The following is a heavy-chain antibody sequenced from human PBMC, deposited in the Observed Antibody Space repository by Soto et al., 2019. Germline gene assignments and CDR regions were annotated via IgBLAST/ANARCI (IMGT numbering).Heavy chain of an antibody. CDR2: IIPRSGTS. D-gene: IGHD3-3*02. J-gene: IGHJ6*02. CDR1: GDTFSTYT. Sequence: QVQLVQSGAEVKKPGSSVKVSCKASGDTFSTYTITWVRQAPGQGLEWMGGIIPRSGTSNYAQKFQGRVTITGYESTSTAYMERSGLRSENTAFYYWAREGLVFAQSTVNSDHYYSAMDVWGQGTTVTVSS. V-gene: IGHV1-69*12. CDR3: AREGLVFAQSTVNSDHYYSAMDV.